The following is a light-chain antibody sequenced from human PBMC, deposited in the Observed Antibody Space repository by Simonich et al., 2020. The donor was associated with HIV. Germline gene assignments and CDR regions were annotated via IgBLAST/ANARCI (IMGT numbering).Light chain of an antibody. Sequence: DIQMTQSPSTLSASVGDRVTITCRASQSISSWLAWYQQKPGKAPKLLIYKASSLESGVPSRFSGSGSGTDFTLTINSPEAEDAATYYCHQSSGLPATFGGGTKVEIK. CDR3: HQSSGLPAT. J-gene: IGKJ4*01. V-gene: IGKV1-5*03. CDR2: KAS. CDR1: QSISSW.